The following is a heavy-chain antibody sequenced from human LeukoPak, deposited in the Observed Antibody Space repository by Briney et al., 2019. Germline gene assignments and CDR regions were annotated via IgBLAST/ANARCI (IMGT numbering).Heavy chain of an antibody. Sequence: GGSLRLSCAASGLTVSSNYMSWVRQAPGKGLEWVSVIYSGGSTYYADSVKGRYTISRDNSKNTLYLQMNSLRAEDMAVYYCARWGGYNIDYWGQGTLVTVSS. V-gene: IGHV3-53*01. J-gene: IGHJ4*02. CDR2: IYSGGST. CDR3: ARWGGYNIDY. D-gene: IGHD5-24*01. CDR1: GLTVSSNY.